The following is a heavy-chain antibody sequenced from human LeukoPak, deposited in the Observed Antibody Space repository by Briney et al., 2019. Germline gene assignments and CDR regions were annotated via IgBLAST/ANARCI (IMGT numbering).Heavy chain of an antibody. V-gene: IGHV3-9*01. J-gene: IGHJ5*02. CDR3: AKGGSSGWMWFDP. CDR1: GFTFDDYA. Sequence: GRSLRLSCVGSGFTFDDYAMHWVRQVPGKGPEWVSGVSWNSARIDYGGSVKGRFTLSRDNAKNSLYLQMNSLRVEDTALYYCAKGGSSGWMWFDPWGQGTLVTVSS. CDR2: VSWNSARI. D-gene: IGHD6-19*01.